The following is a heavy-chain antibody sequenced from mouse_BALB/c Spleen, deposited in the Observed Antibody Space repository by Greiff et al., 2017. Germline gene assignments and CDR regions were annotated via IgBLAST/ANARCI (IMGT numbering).Heavy chain of an antibody. D-gene: IGHD2-4*01. Sequence: VQLKESGGGLVKPGGSLKLSCAASGFTFSSYAMSWVRQTPEKRLEWVATISSGGSYTYYPDSVKGRFTISRDNAKNTLYLQMSSLRSEDTAMYYCASRIYYDYDDSFAYWGQGTLVTVSA. CDR1: GFTFSSYA. V-gene: IGHV5-9-3*01. CDR3: ASRIYYDYDDSFAY. J-gene: IGHJ3*01. CDR2: ISSGGSYT.